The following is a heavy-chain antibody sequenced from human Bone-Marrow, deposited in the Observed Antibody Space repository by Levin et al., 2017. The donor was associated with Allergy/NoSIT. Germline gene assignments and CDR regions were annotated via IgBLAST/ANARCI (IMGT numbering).Heavy chain of an antibody. J-gene: IGHJ6*02. V-gene: IGHV4-59*01. CDR3: ARAAAGYLYYGLDV. Sequence: GSLRLSCTVSGGSISPYYWSWLRQPPGKGLEYVGYISHTGYTNFNPSLKSRVTILLDTSKSQFSLKLTSVTSADTAVYYCARAAAGYLYYGLDVWGPGTTVTVSS. CDR2: ISHTGYT. CDR1: GGSISPYY. D-gene: IGHD6-25*01.